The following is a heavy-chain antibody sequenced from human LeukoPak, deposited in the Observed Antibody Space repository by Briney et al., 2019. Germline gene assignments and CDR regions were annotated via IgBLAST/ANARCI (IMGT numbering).Heavy chain of an antibody. Sequence: GGSLRLSCAASGFTFDDYGMSWVRQAPGKGLEWVSGINWNGGSTGCADSVKGRFTISRDNAKNSLYLQMNSLRAEDTALYYCARAMVDDYGDSYYYYGMDVWGQGTTVTVSS. D-gene: IGHD4-17*01. CDR3: ARAMVDDYGDSYYYYGMDV. CDR2: INWNGGST. V-gene: IGHV3-20*04. J-gene: IGHJ6*02. CDR1: GFTFDDYG.